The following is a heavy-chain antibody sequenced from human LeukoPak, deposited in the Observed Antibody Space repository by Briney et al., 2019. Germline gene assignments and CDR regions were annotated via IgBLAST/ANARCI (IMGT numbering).Heavy chain of an antibody. Sequence: SETLSLTCAVYGGSFSGYYWSWIRQPPGKGLEWIGEINHSGSTNYSPSLKSRATISVDTSKNQFSLKLSSVTAADTAVYYCARGQHDYGDYGWFDPWGQGTLVTVSS. V-gene: IGHV4-34*01. CDR3: ARGQHDYGDYGWFDP. CDR2: INHSGST. D-gene: IGHD4-17*01. J-gene: IGHJ5*02. CDR1: GGSFSGYY.